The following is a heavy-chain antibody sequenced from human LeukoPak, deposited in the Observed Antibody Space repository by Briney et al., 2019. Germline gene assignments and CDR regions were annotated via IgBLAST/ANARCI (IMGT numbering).Heavy chain of an antibody. V-gene: IGHV4-59*01. CDR2: IYYSGST. J-gene: IGHJ6*03. D-gene: IGHD2-15*01. CDR1: GGSISSYY. Sequence: SETLSLTCTVSGGSISSYYWSWIRQPPGKGLEWIGYIYYSGSTNYNPFLKSRVTISVDTSKNQFSLKLSSVTAADTAVYYCARTSEGYCRGGSCWDYYYYMDVWGKGTTVTVSS. CDR3: ARTSEGYCRGGSCWDYYYYMDV.